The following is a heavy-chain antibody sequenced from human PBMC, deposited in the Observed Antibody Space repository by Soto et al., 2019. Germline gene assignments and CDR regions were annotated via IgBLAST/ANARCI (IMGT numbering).Heavy chain of an antibody. CDR3: ASYDYDSSAFSMEYFHH. Sequence: SETLSLTCTVSGGSISSDYWSWIRQPPGKGLEWIGYIYESGSTNYNPSLKSRVTISVDTSKNQFSLKLTSVTAADTAVYYCASYDYDSSAFSMEYFHHWGQGTLVTVSS. D-gene: IGHD3-22*01. CDR2: IYESGST. CDR1: GGSISSDY. J-gene: IGHJ1*01. V-gene: IGHV4-59*08.